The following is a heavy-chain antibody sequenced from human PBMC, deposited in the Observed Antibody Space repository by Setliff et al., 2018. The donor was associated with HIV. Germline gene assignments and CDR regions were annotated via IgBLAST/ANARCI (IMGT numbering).Heavy chain of an antibody. J-gene: IGHJ5*02. Sequence: SETLSLTCTVSGGSISSYYWGWIRQPPGKGLEWIGSIYYSGSTNYNTSLKSRVTISVDTSKNQFSLKLNSVTAADTAVYYCARSGGPTFDPWGQGTLVTVSS. D-gene: IGHD3-16*01. V-gene: IGHV4-59*01. CDR3: ARSGGPTFDP. CDR1: GGSISSYY. CDR2: IYYSGST.